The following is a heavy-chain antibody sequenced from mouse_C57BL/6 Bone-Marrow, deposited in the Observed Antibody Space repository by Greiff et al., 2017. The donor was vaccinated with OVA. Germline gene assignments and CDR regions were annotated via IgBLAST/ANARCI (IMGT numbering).Heavy chain of an antibody. Sequence: QVQLQQSGAELARPGASVKLSCKASGYTFTSYGISWVKQRTGQGLEWIGEIYPRSGNTYYNEKFKGKATLTADKSSSTAYMELRSLTSEDSAVYFCARQANYYGSSHWYFDVWGTGTTVTVSS. J-gene: IGHJ1*03. D-gene: IGHD1-1*01. CDR3: ARQANYYGSSHWYFDV. CDR1: GYTFTSYG. V-gene: IGHV1-81*01. CDR2: IYPRSGNT.